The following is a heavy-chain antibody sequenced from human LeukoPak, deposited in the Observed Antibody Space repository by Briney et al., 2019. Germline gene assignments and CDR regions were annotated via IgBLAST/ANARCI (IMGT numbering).Heavy chain of an antibody. J-gene: IGHJ4*02. CDR2: INHSGST. D-gene: IGHD3-10*01. CDR1: GGSISSSSYY. V-gene: IGHV4-39*07. CDR3: ARARLVGFGELLFSGDRRARKTFDY. Sequence: PSETLSLTCTVSGGSISSSSYYWGWIRQPPGKGLEWIGEINHSGSTNYNPSLKSRVTISVDTSKNQFSLKLSSVTAADTAVYYCARARLVGFGELLFSGDRRARKTFDYWGQGTLVTVSS.